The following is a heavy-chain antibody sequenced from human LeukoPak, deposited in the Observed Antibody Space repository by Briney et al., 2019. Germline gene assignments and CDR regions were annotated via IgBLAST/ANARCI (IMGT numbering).Heavy chain of an antibody. Sequence: GGSLRLSCAASGFTFSSYGMHWVRQAPGKGLEWVAFIRYDGSNKYYADSVKGRFTISRDTSKNTLYLQMNSLRAEDTAVYYCAREETGLYYLDYWGQGTLVTVSS. D-gene: IGHD3-9*01. CDR2: IRYDGSNK. CDR3: AREETGLYYLDY. CDR1: GFTFSSYG. J-gene: IGHJ4*02. V-gene: IGHV3-30*02.